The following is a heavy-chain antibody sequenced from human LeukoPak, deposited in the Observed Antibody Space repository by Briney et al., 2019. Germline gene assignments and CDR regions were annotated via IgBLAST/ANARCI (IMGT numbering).Heavy chain of an antibody. J-gene: IGHJ4*01. V-gene: IGHV4-59*08. CDR3: ARHMGLGYTYFYPYFDY. CDR2: IYYRGST. D-gene: IGHD1-1*01. CDR1: GGSISSYY. Sequence: SETLSLTCTVSGGSISSYYWSWIRQPPGKGLEWIGYIYYRGSTNYNPSLKSRVTISVDTSKNQFSLKLSSVTAADTAAYYCARHMGLGYTYFYPYFDYWGQGTLVTVSS.